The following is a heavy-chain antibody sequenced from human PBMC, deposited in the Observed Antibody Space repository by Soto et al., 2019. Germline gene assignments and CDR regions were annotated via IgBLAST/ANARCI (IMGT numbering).Heavy chain of an antibody. CDR2: IKQDGSDE. CDR1: GFIFSGYW. Sequence: GGSLRLSCAASGFIFSGYWMSWVRQAPGKGLEWVANIKQDGSDEYYVDSVKGRFTISRDNAKNSLYLQMNSLRAEDTAVYYCARPLGWRDAFDIWGQGTLVTVSS. D-gene: IGHD2-15*01. CDR3: ARPLGWRDAFDI. J-gene: IGHJ3*02. V-gene: IGHV3-7*01.